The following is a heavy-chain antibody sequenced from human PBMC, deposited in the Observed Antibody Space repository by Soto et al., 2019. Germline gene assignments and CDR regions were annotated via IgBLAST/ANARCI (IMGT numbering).Heavy chain of an antibody. V-gene: IGHV4-59*01. J-gene: IGHJ5*02. Sequence: SETLSLTCTVSGGSISSYYWSWIRQPPGKGLEWIGYIYYSGSTNYNPSLKSRVTISVDTSKNQFSLRLSSVTAADTAVHYCARDRLRNWFDPWGQGTLVTVSS. CDR3: ARDRLRNWFDP. CDR2: IYYSGST. CDR1: GGSISSYY.